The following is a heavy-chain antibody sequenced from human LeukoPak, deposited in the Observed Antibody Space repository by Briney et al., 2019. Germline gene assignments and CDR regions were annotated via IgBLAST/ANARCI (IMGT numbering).Heavy chain of an antibody. V-gene: IGHV4-39*07. CDR3: ARAKYGGNPGGDVFDI. CDR1: GGSISSSSYY. Sequence: PSETLSLTCTVSGGSISSSSYYWGWIRQPPGKGLEWIGNIYYSGSTYYNPSPKSRVTISLDTSKNQFSLKLTSVTAADTAVYYCARAKYGGNPGGDVFDIWGQGTMVTVSS. CDR2: IYYSGST. J-gene: IGHJ3*02. D-gene: IGHD4-23*01.